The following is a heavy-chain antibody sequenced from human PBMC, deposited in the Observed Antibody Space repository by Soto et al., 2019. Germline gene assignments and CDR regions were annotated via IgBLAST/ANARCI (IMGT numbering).Heavy chain of an antibody. CDR3: VRGSSGWKGIDY. Sequence: GGSLRLSCATSGFTFNTYWMYWIRQAPGKGLDWVSRNTGDGTTTNYADSVKGRFTISRDNARNTLYLQMNSLRAEDTAMYYCVRGSSGWKGIDYWGQGTQVTVS. CDR1: GFTFNTYW. V-gene: IGHV3-74*01. CDR2: NTGDGTTT. J-gene: IGHJ4*02. D-gene: IGHD6-19*01.